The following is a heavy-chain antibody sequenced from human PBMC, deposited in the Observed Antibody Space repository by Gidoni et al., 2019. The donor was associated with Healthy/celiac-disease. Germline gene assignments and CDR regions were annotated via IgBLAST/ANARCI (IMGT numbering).Heavy chain of an antibody. V-gene: IGHV3-30*18. CDR2: ISYDGSNK. D-gene: IGHD2-2*01. J-gene: IGHJ6*03. CDR1: GFPFGSYG. CDR3: AKDGGYCSSTSCYGSDYYYYMDV. Sequence: QVQLVESGGGVVQPGRSLRLSCSASGFPFGSYGMHWVRQAPGKGLEWVAVISYDGSNKYYADSVKGRFTISRDNSKNTLYLQMNSLRAEDTAVYYCAKDGGYCSSTSCYGSDYYYYMDVWGKGTTVTVSS.